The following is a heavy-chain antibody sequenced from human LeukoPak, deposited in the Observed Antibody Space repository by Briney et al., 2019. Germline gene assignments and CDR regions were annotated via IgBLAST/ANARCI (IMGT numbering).Heavy chain of an antibody. Sequence: GASVKVSCKASGDTFSRYTISWVRQAPGQGLEWMGGIIPIFGTANYAQKFQGRVTITADEFTSTAYMELSSLRSEDTAVYYCARDQGRGYSYGVLTDGGQGTLVTVSS. J-gene: IGHJ4*02. D-gene: IGHD5-18*01. CDR1: GDTFSRYT. CDR3: ARDQGRGYSYGVLTD. V-gene: IGHV1-69*13. CDR2: IIPIFGTA.